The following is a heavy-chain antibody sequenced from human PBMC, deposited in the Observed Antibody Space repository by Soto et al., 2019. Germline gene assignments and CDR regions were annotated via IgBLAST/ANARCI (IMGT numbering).Heavy chain of an antibody. D-gene: IGHD2-2*01. CDR3: ARGPSTDIVVVPAASYYYYYYMDV. CDR2: MNPNSGST. Sequence: ASVKVSCKASGYTFTSYDINWVRQATGQGLEWMGWMNPNSGSTGYAQKFQGRVTMTRNTSISTAYMELSSLRSEDTAVYYCARGPSTDIVVVPAASYYYYYYMDVWGKGTTVTVSS. J-gene: IGHJ6*03. CDR1: GYTFTSYD. V-gene: IGHV1-8*01.